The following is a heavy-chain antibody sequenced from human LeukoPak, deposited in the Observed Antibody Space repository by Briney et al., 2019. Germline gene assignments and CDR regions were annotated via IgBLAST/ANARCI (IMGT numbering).Heavy chain of an antibody. V-gene: IGHV3-53*01. CDR2: IYSGGST. CDR3: ARAPYYYGPVDY. J-gene: IGHJ4*02. Sequence: GGSLRLSCAASGFTVSSNYMSWVRQAPGKGLEWVSVIYSGGSTYYADSVKGRFTISRDNSENTLYLQMNSLRAEDTAVYYCARAPYYYGPVDYWGQGTLVTVSS. D-gene: IGHD3-10*01. CDR1: GFTVSSNY.